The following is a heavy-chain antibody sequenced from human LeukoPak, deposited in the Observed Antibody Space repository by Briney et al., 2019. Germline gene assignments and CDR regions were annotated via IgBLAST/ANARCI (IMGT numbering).Heavy chain of an antibody. CDR3: ASRYCSSTSCYPRGNYYYYYGMDV. V-gene: IGHV1-69*04. CDR2: IIPILGIA. D-gene: IGHD2-2*01. CDR1: GGTFSSYA. Sequence: ASVKVSCKASGGTFSSYAISWVRQAPGQGLEWMGRIIPILGIANYAQKFQGRVTITADKSTSTAYMELSSLRSEDTAVYYCASRYCSSTSCYPRGNYYYYYGMDVWGQGTTVTVSS. J-gene: IGHJ6*02.